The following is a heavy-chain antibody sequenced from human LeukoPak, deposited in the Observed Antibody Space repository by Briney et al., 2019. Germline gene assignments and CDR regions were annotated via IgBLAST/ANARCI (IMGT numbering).Heavy chain of an antibody. D-gene: IGHD1-26*01. CDR2: INPNSGGT. CDR3: ARYRGRNLLVPTYLLRLELFDH. CDR1: GYTFTGYY. Sequence: ASVKVSCKASGYTFTGYYMHWVRQPPGQGLEWMGRINPNSGGTNYAQKFQGRVTMTRDTSIRTANMELSRLRSDDTAVYYCARYRGRNLLVPTYLLRLELFDHWGQGTLLTVSS. J-gene: IGHJ4*02. V-gene: IGHV1-2*06.